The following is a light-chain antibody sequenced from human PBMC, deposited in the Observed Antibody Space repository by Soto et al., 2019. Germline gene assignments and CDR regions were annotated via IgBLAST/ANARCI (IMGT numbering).Light chain of an antibody. CDR3: QQNGRSPMFT. J-gene: IGKJ2*01. CDR2: GAS. Sequence: EIVLTQSPGTLSLSPGERATLSCRASQSVSSNFLAWYQQKPGQAPRLLIYGASSRAAGIPDRFSGSGSGTDFTLTISRLEPVEFAVYFCQQNGRSPMFTSGRGTELETK. CDR1: QSVSSNF. V-gene: IGKV3-20*01.